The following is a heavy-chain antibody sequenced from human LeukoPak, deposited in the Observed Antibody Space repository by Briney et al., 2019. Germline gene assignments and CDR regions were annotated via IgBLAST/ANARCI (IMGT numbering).Heavy chain of an antibody. CDR2: IYHSGST. CDR3: ARHDFWSGYFFDY. V-gene: IGHV4-38-2*01. CDR1: GYSISSGYY. Sequence: SETLSLTCAVSGYSISSGYYWGWIRQPPGKGLEWIGSIYHSGSTYYNPSLKSPVTISVDTSKNQFSLKLSSVTAADTAVYYCARHDFWSGYFFDYWGQGTLVTVSS. J-gene: IGHJ4*02. D-gene: IGHD3-3*01.